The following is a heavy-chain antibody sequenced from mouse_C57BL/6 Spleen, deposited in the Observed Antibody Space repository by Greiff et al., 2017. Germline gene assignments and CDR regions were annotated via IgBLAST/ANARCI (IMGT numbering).Heavy chain of an antibody. CDR1: GFNIKDDY. CDR3: TTGSPARAMDY. V-gene: IGHV14-4*01. Sequence: VQLQQSGAELVRPGASVKLSCTASGFNIKDDYMHWVKQRPEQGLEWIGWIDPENGDTEYASKFQGKAIITADTSSNTAYLQHSSLTSEDTADYYCTTGSPARAMDYWGQGTSVTVSS. J-gene: IGHJ4*01. CDR2: IDPENGDT.